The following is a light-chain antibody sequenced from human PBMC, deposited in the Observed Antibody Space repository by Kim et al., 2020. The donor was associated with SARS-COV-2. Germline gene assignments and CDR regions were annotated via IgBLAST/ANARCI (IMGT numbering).Light chain of an antibody. CDR2: AAS. Sequence: DIQMTQSPSSLSASVGDRVTITCRASQSISSYLNWYQQKPGKAPKLLIYAASSLQSGVPSRFSGSGSGTDFTLTISSMQPEDFATYYCQQGYSTPLTFGGGTKLDIK. V-gene: IGKV1-39*01. J-gene: IGKJ4*01. CDR3: QQGYSTPLT. CDR1: QSISSY.